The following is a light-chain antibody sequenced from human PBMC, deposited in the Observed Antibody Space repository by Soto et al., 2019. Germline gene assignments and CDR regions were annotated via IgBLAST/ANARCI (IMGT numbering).Light chain of an antibody. Sequence: GARVTITCRASQGFDNYLAWYQQKPGTAPKLLIYAASTLQSGVPSRFSGRGSGTDFTLTISSLQPEDFATYSCQQLSGYPWTFGQGTKVEIK. CDR1: QGFDNY. CDR3: QQLSGYPWT. V-gene: IGKV1-9*01. J-gene: IGKJ1*01. CDR2: AAS.